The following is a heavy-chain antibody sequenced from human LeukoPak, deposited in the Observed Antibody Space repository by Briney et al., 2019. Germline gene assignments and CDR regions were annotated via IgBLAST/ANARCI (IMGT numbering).Heavy chain of an antibody. CDR1: GYTFTSYY. CDR2: INPSGGST. D-gene: IGHD3/OR15-3a*01. V-gene: IGHV1-46*01. J-gene: IGHJ4*02. Sequence: ASVKVSCKASGYTFTSYYMRWVRQAPGQGLEWMGIINPSGGSTSYAQKFQGRVTMTRDTSTSTVYMELSSLRSEDTAVYYCARDGLISLSPGGLRLILLRYWGQGTLVTVSS. CDR3: ARDGLISLSPGGLRLILLRY.